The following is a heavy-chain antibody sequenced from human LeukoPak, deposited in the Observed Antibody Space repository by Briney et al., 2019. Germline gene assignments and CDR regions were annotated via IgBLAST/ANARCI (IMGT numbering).Heavy chain of an antibody. Sequence: GSLRLSCSASGFAFSGYAMHLVRHAPGRGLESVSGISSNGDSTYYTDSVKGRFTISRDNSKNTLYLQMSSLRAEDTAVYYCVRTYSSGWYGSVDYWGQGTLVSVSS. CDR2: ISSNGDST. CDR3: VRTYSSGWYGSVDY. V-gene: IGHV3-64D*06. J-gene: IGHJ4*02. D-gene: IGHD6-19*01. CDR1: GFAFSGYA.